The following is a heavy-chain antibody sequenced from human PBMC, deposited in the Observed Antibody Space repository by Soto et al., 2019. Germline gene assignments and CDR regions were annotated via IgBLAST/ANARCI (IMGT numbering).Heavy chain of an antibody. CDR2: INHSGST. D-gene: IGHD3-3*01. Sequence: SETLSLTCAVYGGSFSGYYWSWIRQPPGKGLEWIGEINHSGSTNYNPSLKSRVTISVDTSKNQFSLKLSSVTAADTAVYYCARGVGYDFWSGYLNYYYYNYMDVWGKGTTVTVSS. J-gene: IGHJ6*03. V-gene: IGHV4-34*01. CDR1: GGSFSGYY. CDR3: ARGVGYDFWSGYLNYYYYNYMDV.